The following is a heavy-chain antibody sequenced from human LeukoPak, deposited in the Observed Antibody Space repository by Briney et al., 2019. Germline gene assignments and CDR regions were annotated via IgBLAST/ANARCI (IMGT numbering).Heavy chain of an antibody. CDR2: IYPGDSDT. D-gene: IGHD3-10*01. Sequence: GESLQISCKGSGYSFTSYWIAWVRQMPGKGLEWMGIIYPGDSDTRSSPSFQGQVPISADKSISTGYLQWSSLKASDTAMYYCARQDYYGSGSYYAPSYYWGQGTLVTVSS. J-gene: IGHJ4*02. CDR3: ARQDYYGSGSYYAPSYY. CDR1: GYSFTSYW. V-gene: IGHV5-51*01.